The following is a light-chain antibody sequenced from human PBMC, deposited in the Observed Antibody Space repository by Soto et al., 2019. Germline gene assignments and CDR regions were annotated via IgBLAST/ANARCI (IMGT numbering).Light chain of an antibody. Sequence: DIQMSQSPSSLSASIGDSVTITCRASQSINRCLAWYQQKPGRAPKLLIYDASSLQSGVPSRFSGSGSGTEFALTISSLQPDDFATYYCQHYNSYSEAFGQGTKVDI. J-gene: IGKJ1*01. CDR2: DAS. V-gene: IGKV1-5*01. CDR3: QHYNSYSEA. CDR1: QSINRC.